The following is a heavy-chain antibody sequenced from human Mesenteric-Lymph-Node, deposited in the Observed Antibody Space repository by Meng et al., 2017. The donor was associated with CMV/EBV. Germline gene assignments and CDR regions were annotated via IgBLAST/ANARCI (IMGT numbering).Heavy chain of an antibody. CDR3: ARDLVVVPAAIYYYYYYGMDV. J-gene: IGHJ6*02. CDR1: GFTFSSYS. D-gene: IGHD2-2*01. Sequence: GESLKISCAASGFTFSSYSMNWVRQAPGKGLEWVSSISSSSSYIYYADSVKGRFTISRDNAKNSLYLQMNSLGAGDTAVYYCARDLVVVPAAIYYYYYYGMDVWGQGTTVTVSS. CDR2: ISSSSSYI. V-gene: IGHV3-21*01.